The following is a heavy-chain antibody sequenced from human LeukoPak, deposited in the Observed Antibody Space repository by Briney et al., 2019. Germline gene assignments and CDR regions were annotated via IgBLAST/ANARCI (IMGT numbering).Heavy chain of an antibody. CDR3: ARHGNEDFADDSGMDV. CDR2: TYYRSKWYN. J-gene: IGHJ6*02. V-gene: IGHV6-1*01. D-gene: IGHD1-1*01. CDR1: GDSVSSSSIA. Sequence: SQTLSLTCAISGDSVSSSSIAWNWIRQSPSRGLEWLGRTYYRSKWYNDYAVSVKSRITINPDTSKNQFSLQLNSVTPEDTAVYYCARHGNEDFADDSGMDVWGQGTTVTVSS.